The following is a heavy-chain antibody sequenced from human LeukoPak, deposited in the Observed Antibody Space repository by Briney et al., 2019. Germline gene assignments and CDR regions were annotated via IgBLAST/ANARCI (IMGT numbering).Heavy chain of an antibody. CDR1: GFTFSNAW. Sequence: GGSLRLSCAASGFTFSNAWMNWVCQAPGKGLEWVGHIKSGGTTDYAAPVEGRFTISRDDSQNMLYLHMNTLKTEDTAVYHCSADVPEAGKGEFDYWGQGTLVTVSS. V-gene: IGHV3-15*01. D-gene: IGHD6-13*01. CDR3: SADVPEAGKGEFDY. CDR2: IKSGGTT. J-gene: IGHJ4*02.